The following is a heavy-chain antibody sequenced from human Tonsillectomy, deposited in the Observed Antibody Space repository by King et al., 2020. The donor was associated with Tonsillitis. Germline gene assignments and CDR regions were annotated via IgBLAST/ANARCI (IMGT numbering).Heavy chain of an antibody. Sequence: VQLVESGGGVVQPGRSLRLSCAASGFIFSAYDMHWVRQAPGKGLEWVAVIWYDGSNKYYADSVKGRFTISRDNSKNTLFLQMNSLRAEDTAVYYCARFYDSSGYDPYYFDYWGQGTLVTVSS. CDR3: ARFYDSSGYDPYYFDY. V-gene: IGHV3-33*08. J-gene: IGHJ4*02. CDR2: IWYDGSNK. CDR1: GFIFSAYD. D-gene: IGHD3-22*01.